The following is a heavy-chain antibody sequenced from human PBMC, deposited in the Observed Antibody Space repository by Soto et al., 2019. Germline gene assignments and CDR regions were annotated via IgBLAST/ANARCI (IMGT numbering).Heavy chain of an antibody. CDR3: ARGRVEDSSGWATYFDY. CDR2: ISSSSSTI. D-gene: IGHD6-19*01. Sequence: PWGSLRLSCAASGFTFSSYIINWVRQAPGKGLEWVSYISSSSSTIYYADSVKGRFTISRDNAKNSLYLQMGSLRAEDMAVYYCARGRVEDSSGWATYFDYWGQGTLVTVS. J-gene: IGHJ4*02. CDR1: GFTFSSYI. V-gene: IGHV3-48*01.